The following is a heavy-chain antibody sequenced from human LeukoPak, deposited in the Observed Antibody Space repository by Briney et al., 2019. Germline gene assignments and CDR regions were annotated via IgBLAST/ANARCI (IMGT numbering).Heavy chain of an antibody. V-gene: IGHV3-23*01. J-gene: IGHJ1*01. CDR3: ARGNSYYDSSDYFPWESFQH. D-gene: IGHD3-22*01. Sequence: GGSLRLSCAASGFTFSSYAMSWVRQAPGKGLEWVSAISGSGGSTYYADSVKGRFTISRDNSKNTLYLQMNSLRAEDTAVYYCARGNSYYDSSDYFPWESFQHWGQGTLVTVSS. CDR1: GFTFSSYA. CDR2: ISGSGGST.